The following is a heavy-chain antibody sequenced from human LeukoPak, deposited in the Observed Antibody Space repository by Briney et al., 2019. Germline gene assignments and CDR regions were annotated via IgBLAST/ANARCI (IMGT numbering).Heavy chain of an antibody. V-gene: IGHV3-9*01. CDR1: GFTFDDYA. D-gene: IGHD5-24*01. CDR3: AKGEYNYYMDV. J-gene: IGHJ6*03. Sequence: PGRSLRLSCAASGFTFDDYAMHWVRQAPGRGLEWVSGMNWNGGITGYADSVKGRFAISRDNAKNSLYLQMNSLRGEDTAVYYCAKGEYNYYMDVWGKGTTVTVSS. CDR2: MNWNGGIT.